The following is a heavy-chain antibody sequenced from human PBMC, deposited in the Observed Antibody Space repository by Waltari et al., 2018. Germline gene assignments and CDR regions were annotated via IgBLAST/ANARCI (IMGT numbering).Heavy chain of an antibody. CDR2: IFYSGNT. J-gene: IGHJ5*02. D-gene: IGHD5-12*01. CDR3: ATHSGYNSGYPRWFDP. V-gene: IGHV4-39*01. Sequence: QLQLQESGPGLVKPSETLSLSCTVSGDSISSSTYYWGWIRQPPGKGLEWIGSIFYSGNTDHNPSLKILVTIAVYTSKNQFSLQLRSVTAADTAVYYCATHSGYNSGYPRWFDPWGQGTLVTVSS. CDR1: GDSISSSTYY.